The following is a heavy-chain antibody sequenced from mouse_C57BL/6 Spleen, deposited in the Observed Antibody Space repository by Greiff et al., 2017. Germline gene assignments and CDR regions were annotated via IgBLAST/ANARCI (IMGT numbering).Heavy chain of an antibody. CDR3: ARSTAYDGYWFAY. D-gene: IGHD2-3*01. CDR1: GYTFTSYW. CDR2: INPSNGGT. Sequence: QVQLQQPGTELVKPGASVKLSCKASGYTFTSYWMHWVKQRPGQGLEWIGNINPSNGGTNYNEKFKSKATLTVDKSSSTAYMQLSRLTSEDSAVYYCARSTAYDGYWFAYWGQGTLVTVSA. J-gene: IGHJ3*01. V-gene: IGHV1-53*01.